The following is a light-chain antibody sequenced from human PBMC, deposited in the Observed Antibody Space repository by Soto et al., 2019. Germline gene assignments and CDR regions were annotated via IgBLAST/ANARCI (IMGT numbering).Light chain of an antibody. Sequence: EIVLTQSPATLSLSPGERATLSCRASQSISNYLAWYQQKPGQAPRLLIYDASNRATGIPARFSGSGSGTDFTVTISSLEPEDFAVYYCQQRSNWPITFGQGTRLEIK. CDR1: QSISNY. V-gene: IGKV3-11*01. CDR3: QQRSNWPIT. J-gene: IGKJ5*01. CDR2: DAS.